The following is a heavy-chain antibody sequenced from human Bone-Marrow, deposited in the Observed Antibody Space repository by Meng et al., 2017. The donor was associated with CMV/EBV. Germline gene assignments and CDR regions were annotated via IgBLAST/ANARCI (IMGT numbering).Heavy chain of an antibody. D-gene: IGHD5-18*01. CDR1: GLTFSRYD. CDR3: VAWNPRRGYTYGDSKGWFDP. CDR2: IGTAGVT. J-gene: IGHJ5*02. V-gene: IGHV3-13*01. Sequence: SCAASGLTFSRYDMHWVRQPTGKGLEWVSAIGTAGVTYYPDSVKGRFTISREDAKNSLYLQMNSLTAGDTAVYYCVAWNPRRGYTYGDSKGWFDPWGQGTLVTVSS.